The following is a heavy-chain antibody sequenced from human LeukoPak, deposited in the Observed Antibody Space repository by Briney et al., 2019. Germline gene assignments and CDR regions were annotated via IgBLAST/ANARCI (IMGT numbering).Heavy chain of an antibody. CDR2: ISANGGGT. CDR1: GFSFSDYV. V-gene: IGHV3-23*01. Sequence: GGSLRLSCAASGFSFSDYVMTWVRQAPGKGLEWVSSISANGGGTYYADSVKGRFTISRDNSKNTLFLQMNSLRAEDSAVYYCATDREGDPSCYYLVGGQGTLITVS. CDR3: ATDREGDPSCYYLV. D-gene: IGHD3-22*01. J-gene: IGHJ4*02.